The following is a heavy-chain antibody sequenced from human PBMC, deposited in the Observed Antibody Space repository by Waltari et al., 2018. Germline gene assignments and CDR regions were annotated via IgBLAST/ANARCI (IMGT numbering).Heavy chain of an antibody. V-gene: IGHV3-23*01. D-gene: IGHD1-26*01. CDR1: GFTFSSYG. Sequence: EVQLLESGGGLVQPGGSLRLSCVASGFTFSSYGMSWVRQGAGKGLEWVSSGSGSCDTTDYADSVKGRFTISRDKSKNTFYLQMNSLRVDDTAVYYCAKDRDGSSLTLYYFDHWSQGALVTVSS. CDR3: AKDRDGSSLTLYYFDH. J-gene: IGHJ4*02. CDR2: GSGSCDTT.